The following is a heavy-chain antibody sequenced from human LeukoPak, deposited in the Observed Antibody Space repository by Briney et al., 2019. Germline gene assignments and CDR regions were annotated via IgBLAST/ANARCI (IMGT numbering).Heavy chain of an antibody. D-gene: IGHD6-19*01. CDR1: GFTFSSYS. CDR3: ARDTVLVAGTGGIDY. V-gene: IGHV3-21*01. J-gene: IGHJ4*02. CDR2: ISSSSSYI. Sequence: PGGSLRLSCAASGFTFSSYSMNWVRQAPGRGLEWVSSISSSSSYIYYADSVKGRFTISRDNAKNSLYLQMNSLRAEDTAVYYCARDTVLVAGTGGIDYWGQGTLVTVS.